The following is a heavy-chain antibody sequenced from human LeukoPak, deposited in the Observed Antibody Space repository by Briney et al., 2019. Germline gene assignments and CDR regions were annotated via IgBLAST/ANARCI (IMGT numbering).Heavy chain of an antibody. CDR1: GFIFSRDS. CDR2: ISHDSGVR. J-gene: IGHJ4*02. D-gene: IGHD3-22*01. Sequence: GGSLRLSCEASGFIFSRDSMNWVRQAPGKGLEWISYISHDSGVRYYADSVRGRFTISRDNAKNSLHLQMHSLRAEDTAVYYCAKDKRASGYYDSSGFYWGQGTLVTVSS. V-gene: IGHV3-48*01. CDR3: AKDKRASGYYDSSGFY.